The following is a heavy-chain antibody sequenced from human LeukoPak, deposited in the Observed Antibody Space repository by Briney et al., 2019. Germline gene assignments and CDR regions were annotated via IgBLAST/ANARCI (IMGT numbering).Heavy chain of an antibody. J-gene: IGHJ4*02. Sequence: KASETLSLTCTVSGGSISSYYWSWIRQPAGKGLEWIGRIYTSGSTNYNPSLKSRVTMSVDTSKNQFSLKLSSVTAADTAVYYCARVAGIAVAGLNYFDYWGQGTLVTVSS. V-gene: IGHV4-4*07. CDR3: ARVAGIAVAGLNYFDY. D-gene: IGHD6-19*01. CDR1: GGSISSYY. CDR2: IYTSGST.